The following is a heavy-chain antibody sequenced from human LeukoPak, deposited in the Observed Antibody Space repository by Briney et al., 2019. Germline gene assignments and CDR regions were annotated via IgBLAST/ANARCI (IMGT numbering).Heavy chain of an antibody. CDR3: ACPYHRDYYDSSGYYW. V-gene: IGHV3-21*01. Sequence: GGSLRLSCAASGFTFSSYSMNWVRQAPGKGLEWVSSISSSSSYIYYADSVKGRLTISRDNAKNSLYLQMNSLRAEDTAVYYCACPYHRDYYDSSGYYWWGQGTLVTVSS. J-gene: IGHJ4*02. D-gene: IGHD3-22*01. CDR1: GFTFSSYS. CDR2: ISSSSSYI.